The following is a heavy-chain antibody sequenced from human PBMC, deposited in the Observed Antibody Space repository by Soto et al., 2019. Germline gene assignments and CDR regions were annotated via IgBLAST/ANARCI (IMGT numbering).Heavy chain of an antibody. J-gene: IGHJ4*02. CDR3: AHIRSSWELFGY. CDR1: GFSLSTSGVG. Sequence: QITLKESGPTLVKPTQTLTLTCTFSGFSLSTSGVGVGWIRQPPGKALEWLALIYWDDDKRYSPSLKSRLTIXKXXSKNQVVLTMTNMDPVDTATYYCAHIRSSWELFGYWGQGTLVTVSS. D-gene: IGHD1-26*01. CDR2: IYWDDDK. V-gene: IGHV2-5*02.